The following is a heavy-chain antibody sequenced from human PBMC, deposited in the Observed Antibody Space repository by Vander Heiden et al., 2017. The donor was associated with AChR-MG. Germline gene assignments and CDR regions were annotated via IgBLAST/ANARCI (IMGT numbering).Heavy chain of an antibody. J-gene: IGHJ4*02. Sequence: EVQLVESGGGLVQPGGSLRLSCAASGFTFSNYWMDWVRQAPGKGLEWVANIKEDGTEKYYVDSVKGRFTISRDNAKNSLFLQMDSLRAEDTAIYYCSTRLEYLGQGTLVTVSS. CDR3: STRLEY. V-gene: IGHV3-7*01. CDR2: IKEDGTEK. CDR1: GFTFSNYW.